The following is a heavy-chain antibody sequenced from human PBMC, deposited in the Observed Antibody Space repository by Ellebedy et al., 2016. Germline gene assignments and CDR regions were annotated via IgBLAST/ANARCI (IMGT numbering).Heavy chain of an antibody. Sequence: GESLKISCVVSGITFRNSVFHWVRQAPGKGLEWVAVISLDERDKYYADSVKGRFTISRDNSKNTLFLQMDSLRPDDTAVYYCARDLAPTVGIGVSYYSCMDVWGQGTTVTVS. CDR1: GITFRNSV. CDR2: ISLDERDK. J-gene: IGHJ6*02. V-gene: IGHV3-30*04. CDR3: ARDLAPTVGIGVSYYSCMDV. D-gene: IGHD2-15*01.